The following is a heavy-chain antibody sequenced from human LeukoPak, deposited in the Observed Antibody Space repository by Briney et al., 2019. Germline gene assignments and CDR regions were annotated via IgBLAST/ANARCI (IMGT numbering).Heavy chain of an antibody. CDR3: ARTRYGDYGFDY. CDR1: GGSISSGDYY. V-gene: IGHV4-30-4*01. D-gene: IGHD4-17*01. Sequence: SQTLSLTCTVSGGSISSGDYYWSWIRQPPGKGLEWIGYIYYSGSTYYNPSLKSRVTISVDTSKNQFSLKLSSVTAADTAVYYCARTRYGDYGFDYWGQGTLVTVSS. J-gene: IGHJ4*02. CDR2: IYYSGST.